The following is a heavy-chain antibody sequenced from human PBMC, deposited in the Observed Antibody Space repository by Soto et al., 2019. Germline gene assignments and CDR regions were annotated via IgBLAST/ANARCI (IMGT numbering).Heavy chain of an antibody. Sequence: QVQLVQSGAGVKKPGSSVKVSCKASGGTFSSYTISWVRQAPGQGLEWMGRIIPILGIANYAQKFQGRVTITADKSTSTAYRELSSLRSEDTAVYYCASLMSSGYYYGMDVWGQGTTVTVSS. D-gene: IGHD3-10*01. V-gene: IGHV1-69*02. CDR2: IIPILGIA. J-gene: IGHJ6*02. CDR1: GGTFSSYT. CDR3: ASLMSSGYYYGMDV.